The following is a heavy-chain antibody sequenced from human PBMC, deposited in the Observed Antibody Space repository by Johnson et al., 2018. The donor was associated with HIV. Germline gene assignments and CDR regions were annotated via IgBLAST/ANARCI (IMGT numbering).Heavy chain of an antibody. Sequence: VQLVESGGGLVQPGGSLRLSCAAPGFTFSNAWMSWVRQAPGKGLEWVGRFKSKTDGGTTDYAAPVKGRCTISRDDSKNTLYLQMNSLRAGDTAVYYCAREEANGAFDIWGQGTMVTVSS. CDR1: GFTFSNAW. V-gene: IGHV3-15*01. CDR2: FKSKTDGGTT. J-gene: IGHJ3*02. CDR3: AREEANGAFDI.